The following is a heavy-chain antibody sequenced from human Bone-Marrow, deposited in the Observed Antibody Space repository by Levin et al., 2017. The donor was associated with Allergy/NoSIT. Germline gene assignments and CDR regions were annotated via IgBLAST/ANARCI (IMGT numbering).Heavy chain of an antibody. D-gene: IGHD2-2*01. J-gene: IGHJ6*03. CDR1: GGSMRSGGYS. V-gene: IGHV4-30-2*01. Sequence: SQTLSLPCVVSGGSMRSGGYSWSWVRQPPGKGLEWIGYIYYRGSTYYNPSLKSRITMSVDRSKNQFSLNLASVTAPDTAVSYWSTAKWSLSGTVASPSYCLDVWGKGTTVTVSS. CDR3: STAKWSLSGTVASPSYCLDV. CDR2: IYYRGST.